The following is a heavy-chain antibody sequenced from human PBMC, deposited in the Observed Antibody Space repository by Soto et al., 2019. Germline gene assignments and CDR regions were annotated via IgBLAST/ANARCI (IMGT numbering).Heavy chain of an antibody. CDR1: GFTFSSYA. J-gene: IGHJ4*02. V-gene: IGHV3-23*01. Sequence: GGSLRLSCAASGFTFSSYAMSWVRQAPGKGLEWVSGISGSGGSTYYADSVKGRFTISRDNSKNTLYLQVNGLRAEDTAVYYCAVVMVAAPDYWGQGTLVTVSS. D-gene: IGHD2-15*01. CDR2: ISGSGGST. CDR3: AVVMVAAPDY.